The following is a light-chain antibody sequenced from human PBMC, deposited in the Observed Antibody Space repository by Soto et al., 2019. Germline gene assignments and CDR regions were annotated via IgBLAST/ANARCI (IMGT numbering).Light chain of an antibody. CDR2: GAS. V-gene: IGKV3-15*01. CDR3: PQYNNWPPT. CDR1: QSVSRN. Sequence: EMVMTQSPATLSVSPGERATLSCRASQSVSRNLAWYQQKPGQTPRLLIYGASTRVTGIPARFSGSGSGTEFTLTISSLQSEAFAVYYCPQYNNWPPTFGRGTKVEIK. J-gene: IGKJ1*01.